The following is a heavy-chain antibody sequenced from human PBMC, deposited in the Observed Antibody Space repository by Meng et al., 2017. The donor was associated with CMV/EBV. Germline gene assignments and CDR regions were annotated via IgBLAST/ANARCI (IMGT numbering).Heavy chain of an antibody. V-gene: IGHV1-69*01. J-gene: IGHJ4*02. CDR1: LGSYA. D-gene: IGHD2-15*01. Sequence: LGSYAIRWMRASPGQGLEWMGGITPVFGTADYEQEFQSGVTITADESTSTAYMGLSSLRSDATAVYYCAKDPVLYCSGCNCYESFDYWGQGTLVTVSS. CDR3: AKDPVLYCSGCNCYESFDY. CDR2: ITPVFGTA.